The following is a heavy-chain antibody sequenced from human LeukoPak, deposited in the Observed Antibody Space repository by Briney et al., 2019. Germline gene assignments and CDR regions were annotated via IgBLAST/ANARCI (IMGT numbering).Heavy chain of an antibody. V-gene: IGHV3-23*01. CDR2: ISGSGLTT. CDR3: ARDAISRGIVVVPAAFDY. Sequence: GGSLRLSCAVSGFTFSTYAMSWVRQAPGKGLEWVSVISGSGLTTYYADSVKGRFTISRDNAKNSLYLQMSSLRAEDTAVYYCARDAISRGIVVVPAAFDYWGQGTLVTVSS. D-gene: IGHD2-2*01. J-gene: IGHJ4*02. CDR1: GFTFSTYA.